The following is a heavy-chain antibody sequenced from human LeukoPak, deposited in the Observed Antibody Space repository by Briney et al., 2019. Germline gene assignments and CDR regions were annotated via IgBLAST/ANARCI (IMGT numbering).Heavy chain of an antibody. J-gene: IGHJ4*02. CDR2: IGSGGSSI. Sequence: PGGSLRLSCAASGFTFISYEMNWVRQAPGKGLEWVSYIGSGGSSIYYADSVKGRFTISRDNAKNSVHLQMNSLRAEDTAIYYCVRAIAVAGPYYFDYWGQGNLVTVSS. CDR1: GFTFISYE. D-gene: IGHD6-19*01. CDR3: VRAIAVAGPYYFDY. V-gene: IGHV3-48*03.